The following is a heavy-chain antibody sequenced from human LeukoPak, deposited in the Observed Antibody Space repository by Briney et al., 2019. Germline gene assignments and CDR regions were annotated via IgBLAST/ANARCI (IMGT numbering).Heavy chain of an antibody. CDR3: ARRGYSGYDYPPYYYYYMDV. D-gene: IGHD5-12*01. CDR1: GFTFSSYS. Sequence: GGSLRLSCAASGFTFSSYSMNWVRQAPGKGLEWVSYISSSSSTIYYADSVKGRFTISRDNAKNSLYLQMNSLRAEDTAVYYCARRGYSGYDYPPYYYYYMDVWGKGTTVTVSS. J-gene: IGHJ6*03. V-gene: IGHV3-48*01. CDR2: ISSSSSTI.